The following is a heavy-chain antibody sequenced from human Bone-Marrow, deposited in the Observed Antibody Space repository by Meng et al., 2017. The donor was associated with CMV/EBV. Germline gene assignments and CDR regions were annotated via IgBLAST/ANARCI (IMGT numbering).Heavy chain of an antibody. CDR1: GFTFSSYE. CDR3: ARDPGSGYLSPFDY. V-gene: IGHV3-21*01. D-gene: IGHD3-22*01. J-gene: IGHJ4*02. CDR2: ISSSSSYI. Sequence: GESLKISCAVSGFTFSSYEMNWVRQAPGKGLEWVSSISSSSSYIYYADSVKGRFIISRDNAKNSLYLQMNSLRAEDTAVYYCARDPGSGYLSPFDYWGQGTLVTVSS.